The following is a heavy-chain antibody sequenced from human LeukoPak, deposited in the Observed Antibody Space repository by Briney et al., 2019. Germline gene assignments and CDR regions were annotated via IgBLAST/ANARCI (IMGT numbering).Heavy chain of an antibody. CDR2: IYYSGTT. CDR3: ARDGRGCSGGTCYKY. Sequence: SETLSLTCTVSGGSISSYSWSWIRQSPGKGLEWIGYIYYSGTTSYNPSLKSRVSMSVDTSKNQFSLKLSSLTAADTAVYYCARDGRGCSGGTCYKYWGQGIPVTVSS. J-gene: IGHJ4*02. V-gene: IGHV4-59*01. CDR1: GGSISSYS. D-gene: IGHD2-15*01.